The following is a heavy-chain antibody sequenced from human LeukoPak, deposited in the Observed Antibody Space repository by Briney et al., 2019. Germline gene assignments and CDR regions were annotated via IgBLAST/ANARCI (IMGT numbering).Heavy chain of an antibody. D-gene: IGHD3-22*01. CDR3: ARGPRLLHDAFDI. J-gene: IGHJ3*02. Sequence: SETLSLTCAVYGGSFRGYYWSWIRQPPGKGLEWIGEINHSGSTNYNPSLKSRVTISVDTSKNQFSLKLSSVTAADTAVYYCARGPRLLHDAFDIWGQGTMVTVSS. V-gene: IGHV4-34*01. CDR2: INHSGST. CDR1: GGSFRGYY.